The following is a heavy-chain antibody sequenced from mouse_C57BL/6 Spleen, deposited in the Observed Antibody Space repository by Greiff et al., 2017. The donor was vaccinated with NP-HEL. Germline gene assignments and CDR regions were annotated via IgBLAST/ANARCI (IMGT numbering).Heavy chain of an antibody. J-gene: IGHJ3*01. CDR1: GYTFTSYW. V-gene: IGHV1-69*01. CDR3: ARELRLRGAWFAY. D-gene: IGHD3-2*02. Sequence: VQLQQPGAELVMPGASVKLSCKASGYTFTSYWMHWVKQRPGQGLEWIGEIDPSDSYTNYNQKFKGKSTLTVDKSSSTAYMQLSSLTSEDSAVYYCARELRLRGAWFAYWGQGTLVTVSA. CDR2: IDPSDSYT.